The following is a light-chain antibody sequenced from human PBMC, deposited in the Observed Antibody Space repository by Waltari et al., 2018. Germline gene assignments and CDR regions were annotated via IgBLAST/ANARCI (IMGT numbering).Light chain of an antibody. CDR1: QSVSSN. V-gene: IGKV3-15*01. CDR2: DAS. Sequence: EIVMTQSPATLSVSPGERVTLSCRASQSVSSNLAWYQQRPGQAPRLLIYDASTRATEIPDRISGSGSGTEFTLTISSLQSEDFAVYYCQQYNNWPRTFGQGTKVEIK. J-gene: IGKJ1*01. CDR3: QQYNNWPRT.